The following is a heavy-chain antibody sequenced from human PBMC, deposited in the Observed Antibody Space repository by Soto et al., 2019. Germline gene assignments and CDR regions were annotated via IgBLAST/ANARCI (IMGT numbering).Heavy chain of an antibody. CDR1: GCSISSYY. CDR3: ATRAADYNFWSGYYSYYYFMDV. CDR2: IYYSGST. J-gene: IGHJ6*03. Sequence: TSETLSLTCPVSGCSISSYYWSWVRPPPGEGLEWMGYIYYSGSTNYNPSLKSRVTISVDTSKNQFSLKLSSVTAADTAVYYCATRAADYNFWSGYYSYYYFMDVWGKGTKVTVSS. V-gene: IGHV4-59*08. D-gene: IGHD3-3*01.